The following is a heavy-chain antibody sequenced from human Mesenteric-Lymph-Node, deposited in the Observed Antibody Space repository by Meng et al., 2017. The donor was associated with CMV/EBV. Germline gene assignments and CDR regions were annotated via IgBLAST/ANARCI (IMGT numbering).Heavy chain of an antibody. J-gene: IGHJ4*02. CDR2: INHSGST. Sequence: QLQSSPWGAALLTPPAAPSVTCAVYGGSFSGYYWNWIRQSPEKGLEWIGEINHSGSTTYNPSFTSRIIISVDTSTNQISLNMSSVTAADTAVYYCARGSSYDILTGYFDYWGQGALVTVSS. D-gene: IGHD3-9*01. V-gene: IGHV4-34*01. CDR3: ARGSSYDILTGYFDY. CDR1: GGSFSGYY.